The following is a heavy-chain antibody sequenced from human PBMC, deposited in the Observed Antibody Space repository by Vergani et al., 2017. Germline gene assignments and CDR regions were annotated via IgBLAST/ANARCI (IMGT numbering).Heavy chain of an antibody. CDR2: NIPIFGTA. J-gene: IGHJ6*02. CDR1: GGTFSSYA. CDR3: ARVSRDGYNSDYYGMDV. D-gene: IGHD5-24*01. Sequence: QVQLVQSGAEVKKPGSSVKVSCKASGGTFSSYAISWVRQAPGQGLEGMGGNIPIFGTANYTQKFQGRVTITADESTITAYMELSSLRSEYTAVYYCARVSRDGYNSDYYGMDVWGQGTTVTVSS. V-gene: IGHV1-69*01.